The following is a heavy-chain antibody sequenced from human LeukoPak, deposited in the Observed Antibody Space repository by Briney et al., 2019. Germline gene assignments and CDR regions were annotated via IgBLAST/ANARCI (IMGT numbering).Heavy chain of an antibody. D-gene: IGHD6-13*01. V-gene: IGHV4-59*01. CDR3: ARVIAAAGTEWFDP. J-gene: IGHJ5*02. Sequence: SETLSLTCTVSGGSISGYYWSWIRQPRGKGLEWIGYIYYSGSTNYNPSLKSRVTISVDTSKNQFSLKLSSVTAADAAVYYCARVIAAAGTEWFDPWGQGTLVTVSS. CDR2: IYYSGST. CDR1: GGSISGYY.